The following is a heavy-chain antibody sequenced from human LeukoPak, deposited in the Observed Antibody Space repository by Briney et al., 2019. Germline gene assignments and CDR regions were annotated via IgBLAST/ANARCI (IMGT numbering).Heavy chain of an antibody. D-gene: IGHD1-26*01. CDR1: GFTFSSYV. J-gene: IGHJ4*02. CDR2: ISYDGSNE. V-gene: IGHV3-30*04. CDR3: AKDRLGATLYSDD. Sequence: PGGSLRLSCAASGFTFSSYVMHWVRQAPGKGLEWVAIISYDGSNEYYADSVKGRLTISRDNSKNTLYLQMNSLRAEDTAVYYCAKDRLGATLYSDDWGQGTLVTVSS.